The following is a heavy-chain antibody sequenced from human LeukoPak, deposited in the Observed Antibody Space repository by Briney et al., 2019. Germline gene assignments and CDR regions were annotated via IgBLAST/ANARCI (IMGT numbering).Heavy chain of an antibody. CDR2: INHSGST. CDR3: ARVRTGWGQLLLQYFDY. J-gene: IGHJ4*02. Sequence: SETLSLTCAVYGGSFSGYYWSWIRQPPGKGLEWIGEINHSGSTNYNPSLKSRVTISVDTSKNQFSLKLSSVTAADTAVYYCARVRTGWGQLLLQYFDYWGQGTLVTVSS. D-gene: IGHD2-15*01. CDR1: GGSFSGYY. V-gene: IGHV4-34*01.